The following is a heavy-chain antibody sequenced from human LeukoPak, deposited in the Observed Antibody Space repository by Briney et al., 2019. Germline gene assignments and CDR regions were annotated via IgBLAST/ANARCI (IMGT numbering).Heavy chain of an antibody. D-gene: IGHD3-22*01. CDR3: ARGPGPADDGGGYCFDY. Sequence: ASVKVSCKASGYTFTSYYLYWVPQAPGHGLEWMGVINPSGGSTTSAQKFQGRVTMTRDTSTSTVYMELRSLRSEDTAVYYCARGPGPADDGGGYCFDYWGQGTLVTVSS. CDR2: INPSGGST. J-gene: IGHJ4*02. V-gene: IGHV1-46*01. CDR1: GYTFTSYY.